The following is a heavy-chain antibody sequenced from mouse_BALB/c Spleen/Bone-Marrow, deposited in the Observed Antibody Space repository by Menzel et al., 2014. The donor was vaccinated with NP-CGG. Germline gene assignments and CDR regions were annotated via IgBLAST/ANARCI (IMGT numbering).Heavy chain of an antibody. CDR3: GRSVYGSFDS. V-gene: IGHV1-37*01. Sequence: EVHLVESGPELVKPGTSVKISCKASGYSFTGYLMNWVKQSHGKSLEWIGRINPYNSDAFYNPKFKGKATLTVDKSSSTAHMDLLSPTSEDSAVYYCGRSVYGSFDSWGQGTTLTVSS. CDR2: INPYNSDA. D-gene: IGHD2-1*01. CDR1: GYSFTGYL. J-gene: IGHJ2*01.